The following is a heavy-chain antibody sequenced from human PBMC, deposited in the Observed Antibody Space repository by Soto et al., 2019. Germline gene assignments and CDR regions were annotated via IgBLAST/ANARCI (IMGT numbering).Heavy chain of an antibody. CDR2: ITNGGGSS. V-gene: IGHV3-23*01. CDR1: GFTFSNYA. CDR3: AKYRLVTTPQFDD. J-gene: IGHJ4*02. D-gene: IGHD5-12*01. Sequence: GGSLRLSCAASGFTFSNYAMTWVRQAPGKGLEWVSSITNGGGSSYYADSVKGRFTISRDNSKNTLYLQMNSLRAEDTAVYYCAKYRLVTTPQFDDWGQGSLVTVSS.